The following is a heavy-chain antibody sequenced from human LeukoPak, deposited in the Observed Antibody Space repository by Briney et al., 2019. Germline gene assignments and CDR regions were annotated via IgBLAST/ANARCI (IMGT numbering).Heavy chain of an antibody. Sequence: ASVKVSCKASGYTFTGYYMHWVRQAPGQGLEWMGWINPNSGGTNYAQKFQGWVTMTRDTSISTAYMELSRLRSDDSAVYYCARDFGDAAFDIWGQGTMVTVSS. V-gene: IGHV1-2*04. CDR3: ARDFGDAAFDI. D-gene: IGHD3-10*01. J-gene: IGHJ3*02. CDR2: INPNSGGT. CDR1: GYTFTGYY.